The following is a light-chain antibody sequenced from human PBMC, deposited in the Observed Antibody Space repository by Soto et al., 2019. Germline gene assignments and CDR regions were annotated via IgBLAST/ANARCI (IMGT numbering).Light chain of an antibody. V-gene: IGKV3D-15*01. CDR2: DAS. CDR1: QSVSSN. Sequence: EIVMTQSPATLSVSPGERATLSCRASQSVSSNLAWYQQKPGQAPRLLIYDASNRATGIPARFSGSGSGTEFTLTISGLQSEDFAVYYCHQYNNWPQTFGQGTKVDIK. CDR3: HQYNNWPQT. J-gene: IGKJ1*01.